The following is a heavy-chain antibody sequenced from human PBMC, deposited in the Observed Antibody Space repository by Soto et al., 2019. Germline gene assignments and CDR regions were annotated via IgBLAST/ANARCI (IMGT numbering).Heavy chain of an antibody. V-gene: IGHV4-30-4*08. D-gene: IGHD3-16*01. CDR2: IYYSGST. J-gene: IGHJ4*02. CDR1: GGSISSGGYY. CDR3: TRGPYGDKVDY. Sequence: PSETLSLTCTVSGGSISSGGYYWSWIRQHPGKGLEWIGYIYYSGSTNYNPSLKSRVTVSIDTSKNQFSLQLSSMSAADTAVYYYTRGPYGDKVDYWGQGTLVTVSS.